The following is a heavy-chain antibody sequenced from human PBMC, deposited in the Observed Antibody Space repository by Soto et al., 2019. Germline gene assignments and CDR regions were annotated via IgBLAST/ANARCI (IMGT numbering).Heavy chain of an antibody. CDR2: ISNSGSTI. J-gene: IGHJ4*02. CDR1: GFTFNSHE. D-gene: IGHD1-26*01. V-gene: IGHV3-48*03. Sequence: EVQLVESGGGLVEPGGSLRLSCAASGFTFNSHEMAWVRQDPGKGLEWVSYISNSGSTIKYADSVADRFTISRDNAENSLYLQMYSLRAEVTAVYYCAGGVMYSGSYQEWGQGTLVTVSS. CDR3: AGGVMYSGSYQE.